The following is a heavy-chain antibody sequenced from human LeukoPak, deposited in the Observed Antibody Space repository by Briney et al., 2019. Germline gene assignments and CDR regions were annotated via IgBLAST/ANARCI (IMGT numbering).Heavy chain of an antibody. CDR1: GFTFSSYE. CDR3: AKDEGYCGGGSCYDYFDY. V-gene: IGHV3-48*03. CDR2: ISSSGSTI. Sequence: GGSLTLYCAASGFTFSSYEMNWVRQAPGKGLEWVSYISSSGSTIYYADSVKGRFTTSRDNAQNTLYLQMNRLSAEDTAVYYCAKDEGYCGGGSCYDYFDYWGQGTLVTVSS. D-gene: IGHD2-15*01. J-gene: IGHJ4*02.